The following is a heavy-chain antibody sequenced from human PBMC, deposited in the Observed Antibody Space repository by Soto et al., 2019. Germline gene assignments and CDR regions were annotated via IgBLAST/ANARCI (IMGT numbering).Heavy chain of an antibody. D-gene: IGHD3-3*01. CDR2: ISSSSCYI. CDR1: GFTFSSYS. V-gene: IGHV3-21*01. CDR3: ARDRGGVVGEDYCGMGG. J-gene: IGHJ6*04. Sequence: PGGSLRLSCAPSGFTFSSYSMNWVRQAPGKGLEWVSSISSSSCYIYYADAVKGRFTISRDNAKNSLYLQMNSLRAEDTAVYSCARDRGGVVGEDYCGMGGWGKG.